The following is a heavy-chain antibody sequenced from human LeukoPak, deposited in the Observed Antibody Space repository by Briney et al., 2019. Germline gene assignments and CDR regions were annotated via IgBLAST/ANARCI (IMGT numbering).Heavy chain of an antibody. CDR2: ISYDGSNK. V-gene: IGHV3-30-3*01. CDR3: ASDYDSSGYYYMAGYYFDY. CDR1: GFTFDDYA. Sequence: GGSLRLSCAASGFTFDDYAMHWVRQAPGKGLEWVAVISYDGSNKYYADSVKGRFTISRDNSKNTLYLQMNSLRAEDTAVYYCASDYDSSGYYYMAGYYFDYWGQGTLVTVSS. D-gene: IGHD3-22*01. J-gene: IGHJ4*02.